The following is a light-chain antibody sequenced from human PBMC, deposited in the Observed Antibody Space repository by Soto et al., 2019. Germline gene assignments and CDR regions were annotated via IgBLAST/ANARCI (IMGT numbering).Light chain of an antibody. CDR3: SSYAGSHTL. CDR2: EVS. V-gene: IGLV2-14*01. J-gene: IGLJ1*01. Sequence: QSVLTQPASVSGSPGQSITISCTGTSSDVGGYNYVSWYQQHPGKAPKLMIYEVSHRPSGVSDRFSGSRSGNTASLTISGLQAEDEADYYCSSYAGSHTLFGNGTKVTVL. CDR1: SSDVGGYNY.